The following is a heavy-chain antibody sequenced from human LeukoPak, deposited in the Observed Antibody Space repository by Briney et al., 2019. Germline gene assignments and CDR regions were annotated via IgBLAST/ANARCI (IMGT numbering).Heavy chain of an antibody. CDR2: ISSSGTTI. J-gene: IGHJ4*02. V-gene: IGHV3-48*03. Sequence: GGSLSLSCAASGFTFTTYEMNWVRQAPPKGLEWVSYISSSGTTIYYADSVKGRFTISRDNAKNSLYLQMNSLRAEDTAVYYCARDDSSGYYYVDYWGQGTLVTVSS. CDR1: GFTFTTYE. D-gene: IGHD3-22*01. CDR3: ARDDSSGYYYVDY.